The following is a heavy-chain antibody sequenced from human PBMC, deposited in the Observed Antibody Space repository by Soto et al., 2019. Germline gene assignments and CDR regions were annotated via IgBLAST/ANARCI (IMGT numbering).Heavy chain of an antibody. CDR1: GFTFSNYA. J-gene: IGHJ5*02. CDR3: ANATVWYDSDWYPPPGLDP. D-gene: IGHD6-19*01. V-gene: IGHV3-23*01. Sequence: EVHLLESGGGFVQPGGSLRLSCAASGFTFSNYAMSWVRQAPGKGLEWVSVITAYGDSTHYADSVKGRFTISRDPPKNTLYLQMDSLRAEDTAVDYCANATVWYDSDWYPPPGLDPWGQGTLVTVSS. CDR2: ITAYGDST.